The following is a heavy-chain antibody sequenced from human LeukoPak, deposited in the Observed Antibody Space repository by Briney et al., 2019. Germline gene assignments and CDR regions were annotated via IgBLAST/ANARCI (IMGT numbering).Heavy chain of an antibody. D-gene: IGHD3-10*01. Sequence: SETLSLTCAVYGGSFSGYYWSWIRQPPGKGLEWIGEINHSGSTNYNPSLKSRVTISVDTSKNQFSLKLSSVTAADTAVYYCASLVLWFGELYFDYWGQGTLVTVSS. CDR3: ASLVLWFGELYFDY. V-gene: IGHV4-34*01. CDR2: INHSGST. J-gene: IGHJ4*02. CDR1: GGSFSGYY.